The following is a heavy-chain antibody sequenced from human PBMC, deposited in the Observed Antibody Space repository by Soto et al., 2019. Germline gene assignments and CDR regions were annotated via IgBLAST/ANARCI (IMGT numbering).Heavy chain of an antibody. CDR2: ISYDGSNK. CDR3: AKDLGSAHVVIAIRGWFDL. Sequence: QVQLVESGGGVVQPGRSLRFSCAASGFTFSSYGMHWVRQAPGKGLEWVAVISYDGSNKYYADSVKGRFTISRDNSKNTLYLQMNSLRAEDTAVYYCAKDLGSAHVVIAIRGWFDLWGQGTLVTVSS. J-gene: IGHJ5*02. D-gene: IGHD2-21*01. V-gene: IGHV3-30*18. CDR1: GFTFSSYG.